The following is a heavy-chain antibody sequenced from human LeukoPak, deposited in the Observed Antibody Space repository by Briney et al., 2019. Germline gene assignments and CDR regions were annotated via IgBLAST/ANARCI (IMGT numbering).Heavy chain of an antibody. CDR1: GGSISGYY. D-gene: IGHD3-22*01. J-gene: IGHJ4*02. V-gene: IGHV4-59*01. CDR2: IYYSGST. Sequence: SETLSLSCTVSGGSISGYYWCWIRQPPGKGLEWMGYIYYSGSTNYNPSLKSRVTISVDTSKNQFSLKLSSVTAADTAVYYCAREGDYYDTSGTLDYWGQGTLVTVSS. CDR3: AREGDYYDTSGTLDY.